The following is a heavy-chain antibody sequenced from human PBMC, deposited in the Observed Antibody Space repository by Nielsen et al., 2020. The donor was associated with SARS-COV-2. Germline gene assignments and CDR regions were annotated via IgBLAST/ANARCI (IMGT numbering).Heavy chain of an antibody. D-gene: IGHD3-10*01. J-gene: IGHJ6*03. CDR2: INHSGST. CDR3: ARGLSGSGSYYSSRSYYYIDV. CDR1: GGSFSGYY. Sequence: GSLRLSCAVYGGSFSGYYWSWIRQPPGKGLEWIGEINHSGSTNYNPSLKSRVTISVDTSKNQFSLKLSSVTAADTAVYYCARGLSGSGSYYSSRSYYYIDVWGKGTTVTVSS. V-gene: IGHV4-34*01.